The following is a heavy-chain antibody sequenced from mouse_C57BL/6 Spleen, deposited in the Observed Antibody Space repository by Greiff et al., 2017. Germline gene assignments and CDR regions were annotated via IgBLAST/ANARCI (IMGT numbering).Heavy chain of an antibody. V-gene: IGHV1-54*01. CDR1: GYAFTNYL. CDR3: ARGKLWLDY. D-gene: IGHD1-1*02. J-gene: IGHJ2*01. Sequence: VQLQQSGAELVRPGPSVKVSCKASGYAFTNYLIEWVKQRPGQGLEWIGVINPGSGGTNYNEKFKGKATLTADKSSSTAYMQLSSLTSEDSAVYFCARGKLWLDYWGQGTTLTVSS. CDR2: INPGSGGT.